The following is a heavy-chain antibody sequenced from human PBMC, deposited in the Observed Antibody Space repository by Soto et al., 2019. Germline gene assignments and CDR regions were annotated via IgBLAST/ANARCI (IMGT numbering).Heavy chain of an antibody. V-gene: IGHV3-23*01. CDR1: GFSFSSYA. CDR2: ISARSGSL. Sequence: EVQLLESGGGLVQPGGSLRLSCAASGFSFSSYAMVWVRQAPGKGLAWVSVISARSGSLYFADSVKGRFTISRDNSKNYLSLERNCLRVEDTATNFCAKGSFKYSASVDNWGHGNLVVVSS. CDR3: AKGSFKYSASVDN. D-gene: IGHD5-12*01. J-gene: IGHJ4*01.